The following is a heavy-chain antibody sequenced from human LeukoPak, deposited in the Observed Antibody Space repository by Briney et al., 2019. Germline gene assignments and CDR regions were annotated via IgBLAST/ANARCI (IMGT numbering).Heavy chain of an antibody. V-gene: IGHV3-30*04. D-gene: IGHD3-10*01. CDR2: IGYDGVNK. CDR3: ARDFLRGAPDYLDL. CDR1: GFTFSSYP. Sequence: PGGSLRLSCTASGFTFSSYPFHWVRQAPGKGLQWVAVIGYDGVNKFYTDSVKGRFTISRDDSKSTLYLQMDSLRADDTAVYNCARDFLRGAPDYLDLWGQGTLVTVSS. J-gene: IGHJ4*02.